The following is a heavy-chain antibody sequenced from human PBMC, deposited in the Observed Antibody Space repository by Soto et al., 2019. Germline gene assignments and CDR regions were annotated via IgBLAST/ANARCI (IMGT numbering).Heavy chain of an antibody. J-gene: IGHJ4*02. Sequence: QAQLVQSGAEVKEPGASVKVSCKASGYSFTTSGITWVRQAPGQGLEWMGWISTYNGHTNYAQKLQDRVTLTTDTSTSTAYMELRSLRSDDTAVYYCARRLYGDYDYWGQGTLVTVSS. CDR2: ISTYNGHT. D-gene: IGHD4-17*01. CDR3: ARRLYGDYDY. CDR1: GYSFTTSG. V-gene: IGHV1-18*01.